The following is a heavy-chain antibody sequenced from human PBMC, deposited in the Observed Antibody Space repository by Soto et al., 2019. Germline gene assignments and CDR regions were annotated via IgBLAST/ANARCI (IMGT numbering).Heavy chain of an antibody. J-gene: IGHJ5*02. Sequence: NPSETLSLTCTVSGGSLSTYYWTWIRQSPEKGLEWIGNVYYDGTTKFNPALQSRLTMSVDMSKNQFSLRLTSVTAADTAVYYCARPVPPRTSTAWFDPWGQGTRVTVSS. D-gene: IGHD3-10*01. V-gene: IGHV4-59*01. CDR2: VYYDGTT. CDR1: GGSLSTYY. CDR3: ARPVPPRTSTAWFDP.